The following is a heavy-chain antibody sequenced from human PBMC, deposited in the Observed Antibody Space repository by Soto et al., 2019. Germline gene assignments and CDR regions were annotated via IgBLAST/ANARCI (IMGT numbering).Heavy chain of an antibody. CDR3: ARSPRSRPYFDV. J-gene: IGHJ4*02. V-gene: IGHV5-51*01. CDR2: IYPGDHES. Sequence: GETLKISCQCSGYTFSNLWSGCVRPLHGQGLEWTVIIYPGDHESRYSPSFLSKVTISAEKSINTAYLQWSSLEASDSAFYFCARSPRSRPYFDVWGQGALVTVSS. CDR1: GYTFSNLW. D-gene: IGHD6-13*01.